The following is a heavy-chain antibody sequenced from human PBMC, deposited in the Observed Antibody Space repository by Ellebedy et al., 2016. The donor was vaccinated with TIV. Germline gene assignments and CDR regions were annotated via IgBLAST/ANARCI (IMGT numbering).Heavy chain of an antibody. CDR1: GFTFSSYS. CDR3: AIDPKAVAGTLGDY. CDR2: ISSSSSYI. V-gene: IGHV3-21*01. D-gene: IGHD6-19*01. J-gene: IGHJ4*02. Sequence: PGGSLRLSCAASGFTFSSYSMNWVRQAPGKGLEWVSSISSSSSYIYYADSVKGRFTISRDNAKNSLYLQMNSLRAEDTAVYYCAIDPKAVAGTLGDYWGQGTLVTVSS.